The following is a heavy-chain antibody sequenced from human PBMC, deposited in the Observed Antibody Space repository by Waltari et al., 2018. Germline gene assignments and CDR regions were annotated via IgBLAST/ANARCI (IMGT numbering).Heavy chain of an antibody. V-gene: IGHV4-34*01. Sequence: QVQLQQWGAGLLKPSETLSLTCAVYGGSFSGYYWSWIRQPPGTGLEWIGEINHSGSTNYNPSLKSRVTISVDTSKNQFSLKLSSVTAADTAVYYCARHKGRGYCSSTSCAYYYGMDVWGQGTTVTVSS. CDR2: INHSGST. D-gene: IGHD2-2*01. J-gene: IGHJ6*02. CDR3: ARHKGRGYCSSTSCAYYYGMDV. CDR1: GGSFSGYY.